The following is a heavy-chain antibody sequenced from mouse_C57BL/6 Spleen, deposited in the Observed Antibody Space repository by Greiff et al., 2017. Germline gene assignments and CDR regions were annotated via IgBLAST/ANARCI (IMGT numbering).Heavy chain of an antibody. J-gene: IGHJ2*01. D-gene: IGHD2-2*01. CDR1: GYTFNDYE. V-gene: IGHV1-15*01. Sequence: VQLQQSGAELVRPGASVTLSCKASGYTFNDYEMHWVKQTPVHGLEWIGAIDPETGGTAYNQKFKGKAILTADKSSSTAYMELRSLTSEDSAVYYCTRAGYDGFDYWGQGTTLTVSS. CDR3: TRAGYDGFDY. CDR2: IDPETGGT.